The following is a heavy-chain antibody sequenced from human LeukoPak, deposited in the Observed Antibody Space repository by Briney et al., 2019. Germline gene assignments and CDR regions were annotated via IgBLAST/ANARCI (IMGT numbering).Heavy chain of an antibody. CDR3: AKEGDYYGSGSYRDGFDI. D-gene: IGHD3-10*01. Sequence: GGSLRLSCAASGFTFSSYWMHWVRQAPGKGLVWVSRINSDGSSTSYADSVKGRFTISRDSFKNTLYLQMNSLRPEDTAVYYCAKEGDYYGSGSYRDGFDIWGQGTRATISS. CDR1: GFTFSSYW. V-gene: IGHV3-74*01. CDR2: INSDGSST. J-gene: IGHJ3*02.